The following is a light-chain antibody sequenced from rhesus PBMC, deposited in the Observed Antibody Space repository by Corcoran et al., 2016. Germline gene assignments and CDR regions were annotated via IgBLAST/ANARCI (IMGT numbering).Light chain of an antibody. Sequence: DIQMTQSPSSLSASVGDRVTLTCRASENVTNYLTWYQQKPEKAPKLLNYKASTLQSGVPSRLSGSGSGTDYTFTVSSLQPEDVATYYCQHGYGTPYSFGQGTKVEIK. J-gene: IGKJ2*01. CDR1: ENVTNY. CDR2: KAS. CDR3: QHGYGTPYS. V-gene: IGKV1-74*01.